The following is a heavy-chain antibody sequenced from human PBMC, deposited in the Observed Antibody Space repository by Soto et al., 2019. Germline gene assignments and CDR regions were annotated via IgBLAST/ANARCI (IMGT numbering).Heavy chain of an antibody. V-gene: IGHV4-39*01. CDR3: ARQYIVVVPAAPSSYFDY. D-gene: IGHD2-2*01. J-gene: IGHJ4*02. Sequence: QLQLQESGPGLVKPSETLSLTCTVSGGSISSSSYYWGWIRQPPGKGLEWIGSIYYSGSTYYNPSLKRLVAISEDTSKNKFSLRLRSVTAAATAVYYCARQYIVVVPAAPSSYFDYWGQGTLVTVCS. CDR2: IYYSGST. CDR1: GGSISSSSYY.